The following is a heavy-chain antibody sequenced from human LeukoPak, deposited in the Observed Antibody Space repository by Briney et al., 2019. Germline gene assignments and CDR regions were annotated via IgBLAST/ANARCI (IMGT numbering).Heavy chain of an antibody. CDR2: ISYDGSNK. J-gene: IGHJ4*02. CDR1: GFTFSSYA. D-gene: IGHD5-12*01. Sequence: GGSLRLSCAASGFTFSSYAMHWVRQAPGKGLGWVAVISYDGSNKYYADSVKGRFTISRDDSKNTLYLQMNSLRAEDTAVYYCARDSVDIVATIWGSFDYWGQGALVTVSS. CDR3: ARDSVDIVATIWGSFDY. V-gene: IGHV3-30*04.